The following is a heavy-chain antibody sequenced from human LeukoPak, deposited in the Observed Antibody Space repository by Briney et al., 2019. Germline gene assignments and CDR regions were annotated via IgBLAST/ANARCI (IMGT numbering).Heavy chain of an antibody. D-gene: IGHD5-12*01. CDR1: GFTFSDYY. CDR3: ARSRWLGRAFDI. V-gene: IGHV3-11*01. J-gene: IGHJ3*02. Sequence: PGGSLRLSCAASGFTFSDYYMSWIRQAPGKGLEWVSYISSSGSTIYYADSVKGRFTISRDNAKNSLYLQMNSLRAEDTAVYYYARSRWLGRAFDIWGQGTMVTVSS. CDR2: ISSSGSTI.